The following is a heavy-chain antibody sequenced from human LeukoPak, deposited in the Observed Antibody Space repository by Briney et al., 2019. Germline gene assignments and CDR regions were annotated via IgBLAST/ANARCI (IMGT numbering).Heavy chain of an antibody. J-gene: IGHJ4*02. CDR2: FRGSGGST. V-gene: IGHV3-23*01. CDR3: AKAGAVVVVAAKYFDY. CDR1: GFTFSGYA. D-gene: IGHD2-15*01. Sequence: GGCLRLSCAASGFTFSGYAIRWVRQAPGKGLGCISGFRGSGGSTYYADSVKGRFTISRDNSKNTLYLQMNSLRAEDTAVYYCAKAGAVVVVAAKYFDYWGQGTLVTVSS.